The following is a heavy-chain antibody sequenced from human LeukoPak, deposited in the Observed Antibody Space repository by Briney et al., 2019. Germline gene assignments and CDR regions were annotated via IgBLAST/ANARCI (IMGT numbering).Heavy chain of an antibody. CDR3: SRGTTGPTYYFDF. Sequence: GGSLRLSCPVSGFTFSSYWMHWVRHAPGKWLVWVSRINRDGSSTYDAGSVKGRFAISRDNAKNTMYLQMNSLSAEDTAVYYCSRGTTGPTYYFDFWSQGTLVTVSS. V-gene: IGHV3-74*01. CDR2: INRDGSST. D-gene: IGHD1-1*01. J-gene: IGHJ4*02. CDR1: GFTFSSYW.